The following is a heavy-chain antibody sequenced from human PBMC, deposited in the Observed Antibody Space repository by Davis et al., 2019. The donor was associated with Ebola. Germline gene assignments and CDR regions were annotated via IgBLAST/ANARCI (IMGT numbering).Heavy chain of an antibody. Sequence: GSLRLSCSASGLTFCSYRVIWVRQAPGKGLEWVSSISSGSSYIYYADSVRGRFTISRDNSKNTVFLQMNSLRAEDTAVYSCVKSMDVWGQGTAVTVSS. J-gene: IGHJ6*02. V-gene: IGHV3-21*01. CDR2: ISSGSSYI. CDR3: VKSMDV. CDR1: GLTFCSYR.